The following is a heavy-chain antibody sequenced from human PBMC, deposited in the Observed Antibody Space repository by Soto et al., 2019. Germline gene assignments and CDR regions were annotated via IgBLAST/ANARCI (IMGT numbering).Heavy chain of an antibody. J-gene: IGHJ4*02. D-gene: IGHD6-13*01. CDR3: ARETQLVDY. CDR2: ISYDGSNK. Sequence: QVQLVESGGGVVQPGRSLRLSCAASGFTFSSYAMHWVRQAPGKGLEWVAVISYDGSNKYYADSVKGRFTISRDNSKNTLYLQMNSLRAEDTAVYYYARETQLVDYWGQGTLVTVSS. V-gene: IGHV3-30-3*01. CDR1: GFTFSSYA.